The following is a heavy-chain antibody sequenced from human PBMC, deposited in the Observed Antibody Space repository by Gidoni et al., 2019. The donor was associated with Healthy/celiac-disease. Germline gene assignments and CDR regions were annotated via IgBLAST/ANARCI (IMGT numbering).Heavy chain of an antibody. CDR3: ARAEYQPPSYNWFDP. V-gene: IGHV7-4-1*02. CDR2: INTNTGNP. D-gene: IGHD2-2*01. J-gene: IGHJ5*02. CDR1: GSTFTSYA. Sequence: QVQLVQSGPELKKPGASVKVSCKASGSTFTSYAMNWVLQAPGQGLEWMGWINTNTGNPTYAQGFTGRFVFSVDTSVSTAYLQISSLKAEDTAVYYCARAEYQPPSYNWFDPWGQGTLVTVSA.